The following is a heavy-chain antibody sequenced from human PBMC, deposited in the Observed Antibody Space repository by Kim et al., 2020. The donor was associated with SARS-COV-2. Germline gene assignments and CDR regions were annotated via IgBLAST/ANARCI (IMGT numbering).Heavy chain of an antibody. J-gene: IGHJ4*02. CDR2: FYPSFSFT. CDR3: ARAYDYVWGGFDY. CDR1: GYSFTSYW. Sequence: GESLKISCKGSGYSFTSYWISWVRQMPGKVLELIVSFYPSFSFTIYSPSFQGHVTISADKSIRTAYLQWSSLKASDTAMYYCARAYDYVWGGFDYWGQGTLVTVSS. V-gene: IGHV5-10-1*01. D-gene: IGHD3-16*01.